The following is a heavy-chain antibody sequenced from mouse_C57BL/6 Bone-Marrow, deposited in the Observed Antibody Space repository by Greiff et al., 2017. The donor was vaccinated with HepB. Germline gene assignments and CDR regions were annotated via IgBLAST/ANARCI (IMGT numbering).Heavy chain of an antibody. V-gene: IGHV14-4*01. D-gene: IGHD1-1*01. Sequence: EVQLVESGAELVRPGASVKLSCTASGFNFNDYYMHWVKQRPEQGLEWIGWIYPENGDTEYDSKFQGKATITADTSSNTAYLQLSSLTTEDTAVYYSATYYYGSNHWYFDFGGTGTAVTVSS. CDR2: IYPENGDT. CDR1: GFNFNDYY. J-gene: IGHJ1*03. CDR3: ATYYYGSNHWYFDF.